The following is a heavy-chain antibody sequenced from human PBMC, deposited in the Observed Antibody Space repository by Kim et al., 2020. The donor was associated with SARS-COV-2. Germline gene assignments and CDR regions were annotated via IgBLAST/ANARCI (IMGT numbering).Heavy chain of an antibody. D-gene: IGHD3-3*01. Sequence: SETLSLTCTVSGGSISSYYWSWIRQPPGKGLEWIGYIYYSGSTNYNPSLKSRVTISVDTSKNQFSLKLSSVTAADTAVYYCARGGVRFLEWIFDYWGQGT. CDR3: ARGGVRFLEWIFDY. CDR2: IYYSGST. V-gene: IGHV4-59*01. CDR1: GGSISSYY. J-gene: IGHJ4*02.